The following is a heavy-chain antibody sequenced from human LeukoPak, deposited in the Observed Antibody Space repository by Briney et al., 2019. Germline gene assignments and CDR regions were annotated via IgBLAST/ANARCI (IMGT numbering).Heavy chain of an antibody. Sequence: GGSLRLSCAASGFTFSSYTMHWVRQAPGEGLEWVSTVSGSSNIHYSAPGRGRFTISRDNARNSLYLQMNSLRDEDTAVYYCARDGLHTAHFDYWGQGTLVTVSS. V-gene: IGHV3-48*02. CDR3: ARDGLHTAHFDY. J-gene: IGHJ4*02. CDR1: GFTFSSYT. CDR2: VSGSSNI. D-gene: IGHD5-18*01.